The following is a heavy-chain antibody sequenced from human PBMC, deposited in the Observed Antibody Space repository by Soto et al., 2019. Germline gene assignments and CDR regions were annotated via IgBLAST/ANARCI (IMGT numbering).Heavy chain of an antibody. Sequence: QVQLQESGPGLVKPSETLSLTCTVSGVSVSSDSFYWSWIRQHPGKGLEWVGYIYSSGSTTYNPPLKSRVTISEDTSRKQFSLKLSSVTAEDTAVYYCARDEGGPYAHWGQGTLVTVSS. J-gene: IGHJ4*02. CDR2: IYSSGST. V-gene: IGHV4-61*01. CDR1: GVSVSSDSFY. D-gene: IGHD2-2*01. CDR3: ARDEGGPYAH.